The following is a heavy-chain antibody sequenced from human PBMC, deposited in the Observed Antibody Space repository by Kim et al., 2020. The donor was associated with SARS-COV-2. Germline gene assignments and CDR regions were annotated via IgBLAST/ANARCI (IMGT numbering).Heavy chain of an antibody. Sequence: SEPCPSPAVSLVTPSPVTITFAVGSGSPQGRDWSGLYMHNTGRTSYNPSLKSRVSVSVDTSRNQFSLKLSSVTAADTAMYYCAILRGTWYVQYWGQGALVSVSS. CDR2: MHNTGRT. D-gene: IGHD6-13*01. V-gene: IGHV4-61*08. CDR3: AILRGTWYVQY. CDR1: VTPSPVTIT. J-gene: IGHJ4*02.